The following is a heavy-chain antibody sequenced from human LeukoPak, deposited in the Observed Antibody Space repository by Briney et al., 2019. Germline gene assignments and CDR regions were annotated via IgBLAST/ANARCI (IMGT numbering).Heavy chain of an antibody. J-gene: IGHJ5*02. CDR1: GGSFSGYY. CDR3: ARRPSNWFDP. Sequence: SETLSLTCAVYGGSFSGYYWSWIRQPPGKGLEWIGEINHSGSANYNPSLKSRVTISVDTSKNQFSLKLSSVTAADTAVYYCARRPSNWFDPWGQGTLVTVSS. CDR2: INHSGSA. V-gene: IGHV4-34*01.